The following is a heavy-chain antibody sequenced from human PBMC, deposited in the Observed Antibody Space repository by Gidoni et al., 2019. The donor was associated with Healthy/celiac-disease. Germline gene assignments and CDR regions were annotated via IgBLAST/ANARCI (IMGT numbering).Heavy chain of an antibody. CDR3: ARLIRIAAAGTGWFDP. CDR1: GGSISSSSYY. Sequence: QLQLQESGPGLVKPSETLSITCTVSGGSISSSSYYWGWIRQPPGKGLEWIGSIYYSGSTYYNPSLKSRVTISVDTSKNQFSLKLSSVTAADTAVYYCARLIRIAAAGTGWFDPWGQGTLVTVSS. V-gene: IGHV4-39*01. CDR2: IYYSGST. D-gene: IGHD6-13*01. J-gene: IGHJ5*02.